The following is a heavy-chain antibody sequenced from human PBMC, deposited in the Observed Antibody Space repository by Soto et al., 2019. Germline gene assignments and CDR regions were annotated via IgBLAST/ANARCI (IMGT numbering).Heavy chain of an antibody. D-gene: IGHD3-10*01. V-gene: IGHV3-43*01. CDR3: AKDIVHGSGSYISFRPDY. CDR2: ISWDGGST. Sequence: DVQLVESGGVVVQPGGSLRLSCAASGFTFDDYTMHWVRQAPGKGLEWVSLISWDGGSTYYADSVKGRFTISRDNSKNPLYLQMNSLRTEDTALYYCAKDIVHGSGSYISFRPDYWGHGTLVTVSS. J-gene: IGHJ4*01. CDR1: GFTFDDYT.